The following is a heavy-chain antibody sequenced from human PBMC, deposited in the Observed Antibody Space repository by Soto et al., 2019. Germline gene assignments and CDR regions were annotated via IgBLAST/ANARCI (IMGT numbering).Heavy chain of an antibody. CDR1: GGSFSGYY. J-gene: IGHJ4*02. D-gene: IGHD3-16*02. Sequence: SETLSLTCAVYGGSFSGYYWSWIRQPPGKGLEWIGEINHSGSTNYNPSLKSRVTISVDTSKNQFSLKLSSVTAADTAVYYCARALQGSMITFGGVIVYFDYWGQGTLVTVSS. CDR3: ARALQGSMITFGGVIVYFDY. CDR2: INHSGST. V-gene: IGHV4-34*01.